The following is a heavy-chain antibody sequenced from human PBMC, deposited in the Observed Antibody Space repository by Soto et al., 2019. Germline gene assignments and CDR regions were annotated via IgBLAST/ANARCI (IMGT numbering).Heavy chain of an antibody. D-gene: IGHD1-7*01. V-gene: IGHV3-49*04. CDR3: TRVGTGTTWYFDY. Sequence: GGSLRLSCTASGFTFGDYAMSWVRQAPGKGLEWVGFIRSKAYGGTTEYAASVKGRFTISRDDSKSIAYLQMNSLKTEDTAVYSWTRVGTGTTWYFDYWGQGTLVTVSS. CDR1: GFTFGDYA. J-gene: IGHJ4*02. CDR2: IRSKAYGGTT.